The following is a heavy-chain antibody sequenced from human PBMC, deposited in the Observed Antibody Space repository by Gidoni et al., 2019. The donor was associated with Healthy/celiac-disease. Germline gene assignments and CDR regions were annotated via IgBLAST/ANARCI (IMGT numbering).Heavy chain of an antibody. CDR2: IYPGDSDT. J-gene: IGHJ6*02. D-gene: IGHD3-10*01. CDR3: ARHASIDYYGSGSYGMDV. V-gene: IGHV5-51*01. CDR1: GYSFTSYW. Sequence: EVQLVQSGAEVKKPGESLKISCKGSGYSFTSYWIGWVRQMPGKGLEWMGIIYPGDSDTRYSPSFQGQVTISADKSISTAYLQWSSLKASDTAMYYCARHASIDYYGSGSYGMDVWGQGTTVTVSS.